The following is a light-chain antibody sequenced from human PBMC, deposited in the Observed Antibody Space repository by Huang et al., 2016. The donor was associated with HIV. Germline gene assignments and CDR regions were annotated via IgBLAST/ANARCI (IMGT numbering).Light chain of an antibody. CDR3: QQYNKWPPEYT. CDR1: QRGNTN. V-gene: IGKV3-15*01. J-gene: IGKJ2*01. CDR2: AAS. Sequence: VMMSQSPATLAASPGERVTHPCWASQRGNTNLAWYKQKPAQPPRLLIYAASTRATGVPARFAGSGSGTEFTLTIDSRQSDDFAVYYCQQYNKWPPEYTFGQGTRLEIK.